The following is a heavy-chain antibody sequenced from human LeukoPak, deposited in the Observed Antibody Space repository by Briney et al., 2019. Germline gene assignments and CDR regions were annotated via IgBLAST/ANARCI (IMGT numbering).Heavy chain of an antibody. V-gene: IGHV3-33*01. CDR2: IWYDGSNK. J-gene: IGHJ4*02. Sequence: PGGSLRLSCAASGFTFSSYGMHWVRQAPGKGLEWVAVIWYDGSNKYYADSVKGRFTISRDNSKNSLYLQMNSLRAEDTAVYYCAGGTGFIIKDWGQGTLVTVSS. CDR1: GFTFSSYG. D-gene: IGHD3-9*01. CDR3: AGGTGFIIKD.